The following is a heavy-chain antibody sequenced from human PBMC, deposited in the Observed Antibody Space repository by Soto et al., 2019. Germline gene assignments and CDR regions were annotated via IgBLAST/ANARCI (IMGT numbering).Heavy chain of an antibody. CDR2: ISYSGST. CDR1: GASITTYY. Sequence: SEALALTCTVSGASITTYYWSWIRQPPGKGLEWIGYISYSGSTDYNPSLKSRVTISFDASKNQISLQVRSATAADAAVYYCARDLKEYCSDGKCNWFDPWGQGTLVAVS. V-gene: IGHV4-59*01. J-gene: IGHJ5*02. D-gene: IGHD2-15*01. CDR3: ARDLKEYCSDGKCNWFDP.